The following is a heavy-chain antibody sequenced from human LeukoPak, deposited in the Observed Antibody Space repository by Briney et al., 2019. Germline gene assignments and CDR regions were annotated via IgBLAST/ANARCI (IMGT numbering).Heavy chain of an antibody. D-gene: IGHD3-9*01. CDR1: GFTFDDYA. CDR3: AKAADILTGYPDY. Sequence: PGGSLRLSCAASGFTFDDYAMHWVRQAPGKGLEWVSLISWDGGSTYYADSVKGRFTISRDNSENSLYLQMNSLRAEDTALYYCAKAADILTGYPDYWGQGTLVTVSS. CDR2: ISWDGGST. V-gene: IGHV3-43D*03. J-gene: IGHJ4*02.